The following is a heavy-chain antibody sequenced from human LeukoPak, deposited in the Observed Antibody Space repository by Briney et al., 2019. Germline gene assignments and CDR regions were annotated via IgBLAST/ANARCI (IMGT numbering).Heavy chain of an antibody. CDR2: IKSKTDGGTT. D-gene: IGHD3-22*01. CDR1: GFTFSNAW. V-gene: IGHV3-15*07. Sequence: GGSLRLSCAASGFTFSNAWMNWVRQAPGKGLEWVGRIKSKTDGGTTDYAAPVKGRFTISRDDSKNTLYLQMNSLKTEDTAVYYCTTEYDSSGYYYYFDYWGRGTLVTVSS. J-gene: IGHJ4*02. CDR3: TTEYDSSGYYYYFDY.